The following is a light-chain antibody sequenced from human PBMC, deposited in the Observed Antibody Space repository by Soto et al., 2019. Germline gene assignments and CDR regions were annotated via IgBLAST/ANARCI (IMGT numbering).Light chain of an antibody. V-gene: IGKV3-11*01. J-gene: IGKJ4*01. CDR1: RSVGNN. CDR2: AAS. Sequence: EIVLTKTPATLSLSPGERATLSCRASRSVGNNLAWYQKKPGQAPGLLIYAASTRATGIPARFSGSGSGTDFTLTISSLEPEDFAVYYCQQHADWPLTFGGGTKVDIK. CDR3: QQHADWPLT.